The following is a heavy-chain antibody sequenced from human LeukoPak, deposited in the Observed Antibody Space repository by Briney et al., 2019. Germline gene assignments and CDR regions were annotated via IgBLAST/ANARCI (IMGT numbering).Heavy chain of an antibody. CDR1: GYTFTSYG. D-gene: IGHD4-17*01. CDR2: ISAYNGNT. V-gene: IGHV1-18*01. J-gene: IGHJ4*02. CDR3: ARDDYGDYPNPYYFDY. Sequence: ASVKVSCKASGYTFTSYGISWVRQAPGQGLEWMGWISAYNGNTNYAQKLQGRVTMTTDTSTGTAYMELRSLRSDDTAVYYCARDDYGDYPNPYYFDYWGQGTLVTVSS.